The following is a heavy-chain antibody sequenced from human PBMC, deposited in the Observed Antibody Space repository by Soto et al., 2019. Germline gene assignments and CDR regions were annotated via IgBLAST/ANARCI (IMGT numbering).Heavy chain of an antibody. D-gene: IGHD2-15*01. CDR1: GFTFSSYG. V-gene: IGHV3-30*18. J-gene: IGHJ1*01. Sequence: QVQLVESGGGVVQPGRSLRLSCAASGFTFSSYGMHWVRQAPGKGLEWVAVISYDGSDKYYADSVKGRFTISRDNSNNTLYLRRESLRAGDTAVYYCAEGVVVATTYLQHWGQGTLFTGSS. CDR2: ISYDGSDK. CDR3: AEGVVVATTYLQH.